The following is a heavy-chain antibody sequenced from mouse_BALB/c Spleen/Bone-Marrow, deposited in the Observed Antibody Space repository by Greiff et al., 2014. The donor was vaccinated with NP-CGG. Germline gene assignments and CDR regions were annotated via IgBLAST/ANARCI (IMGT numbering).Heavy chain of an antibody. D-gene: IGHD2-14*01. CDR2: IDPENGNT. J-gene: IGHJ2*01. CDR3: TSHAEYDRYYFDY. Sequence: EVQVEQSGAELVRSGASVKVSCTASGFNIKDSYMHWVKKRPEQGLEWIGWIDPENGNTEYAPKFQGKATITADTSSNTAYLQLSSLTSEDTAVYYCTSHAEYDRYYFDYWGQGTTLTVSS. V-gene: IGHV14-4*02. CDR1: GFNIKDSY.